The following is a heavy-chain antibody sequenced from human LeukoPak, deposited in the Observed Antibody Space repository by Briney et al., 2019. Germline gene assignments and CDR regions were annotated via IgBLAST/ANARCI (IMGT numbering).Heavy chain of an antibody. CDR3: AREPYYASGSYFPI. CDR2: IWYDGSNR. CDR1: GFTFSRYG. Sequence: PGRSLRLSCAASGFTFSRYGMHWVRQAPGKGLGWVAVIWYDGSNRDYTDSVKGRFTISRDNSKNTLYLQMNSLRAEDTAVYYCAREPYYASGSYFPIWGQGTMVTVSS. D-gene: IGHD3-10*01. J-gene: IGHJ3*02. V-gene: IGHV3-33*01.